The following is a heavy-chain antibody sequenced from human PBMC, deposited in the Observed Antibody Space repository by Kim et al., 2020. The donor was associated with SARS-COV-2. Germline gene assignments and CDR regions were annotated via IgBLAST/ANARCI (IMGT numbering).Heavy chain of an antibody. D-gene: IGHD3-10*01. J-gene: IGHJ6*02. CDR2: INAGNGNT. Sequence: ASVTVSCKASGYTFTSYAMHWVRQAPGQRLEWMGWINAGNGNTKYSQKFQGRVTITRDTSASTAYMELSSLRSEDTAVYYCARGPLLWFGELLYSPHYYYGMDVWGQGTTVTVSS. CDR1: GYTFTSYA. CDR3: ARGPLLWFGELLYSPHYYYGMDV. V-gene: IGHV1-3*01.